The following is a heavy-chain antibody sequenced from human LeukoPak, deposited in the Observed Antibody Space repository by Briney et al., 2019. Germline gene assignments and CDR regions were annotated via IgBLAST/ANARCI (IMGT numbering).Heavy chain of an antibody. CDR2: IYWDDDK. J-gene: IGHJ4*02. V-gene: IGHV2-5*02. CDR1: GFSLSSSGVG. CDR3: AHRLGRSNTAWDVGYFDY. D-gene: IGHD3-22*01. Sequence: SGPTLVNPTQPLTETCTFSGFSLSSSGVGVGWIRQPPGKALECLALIYWDDDKRYSPSLKSRLTITKDTSKNQVVLTMTNIDPVDTATYYCAHRLGRSNTAWDVGYFDYWGQGTLVTVSS.